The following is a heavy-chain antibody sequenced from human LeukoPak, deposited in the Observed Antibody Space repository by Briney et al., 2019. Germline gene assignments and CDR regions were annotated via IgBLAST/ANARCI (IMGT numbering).Heavy chain of an antibody. CDR1: GFTFSSYD. CDR2: IGTAYDT. D-gene: IGHD5-18*01. CDR3: ARLLGYSCGNNAFDI. V-gene: IGHV3-13*01. J-gene: IGHJ3*02. Sequence: PGGSLRLSCVASGFTFSSYDMHWVRQGTGKGLEWVSAIGTAYDTYYAGSVKGRFTISRENAENSLYLQMNSLRAGDAAVYYCARLLGYSCGNNAFDIWGQGTMVTVSS.